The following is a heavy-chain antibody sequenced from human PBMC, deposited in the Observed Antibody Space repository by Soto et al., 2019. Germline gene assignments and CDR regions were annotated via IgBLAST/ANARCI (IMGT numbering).Heavy chain of an antibody. D-gene: IGHD6-6*01. CDR3: ARDATLARSSSIRYYYGMDV. J-gene: IGHJ6*02. CDR2: TYYSGST. V-gene: IGHV4-31*03. Sequence: PSETLSLTCTVSGGSISSGGYYWSWIRQHPGKGLEWIGYTYYSGSTYYNPSLKSRVTISVDTSKNQFSLKLSSVTAADTAVYYCARDATLARSSSIRYYYGMDVWGQGTTVTVSS. CDR1: GGSISSGGYY.